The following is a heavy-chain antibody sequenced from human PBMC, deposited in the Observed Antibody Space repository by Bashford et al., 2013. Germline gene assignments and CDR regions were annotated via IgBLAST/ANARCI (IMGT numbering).Heavy chain of an antibody. Sequence: GGSLRLSCAASGFTFSSFDMSWVRQAPGKGLEWLSYISSTSSTMYYADSVKGRFTISRDNSKNTVYLQMNSLRTEDTAVYYCAKGAVVRTHRASDIWGQGTMVTVSS. V-gene: IGHV3-48*01. J-gene: IGHJ3*02. CDR2: ISSTSSTM. CDR3: AKGAVVRTHRASDI. D-gene: IGHD3-16*02. CDR1: GFTFSSFD.